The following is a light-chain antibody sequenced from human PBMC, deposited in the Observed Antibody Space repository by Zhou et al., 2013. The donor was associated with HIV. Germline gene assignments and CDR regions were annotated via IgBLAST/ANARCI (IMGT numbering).Light chain of an antibody. CDR2: GAS. Sequence: EIVMTQSPATLSVSPGEGATLSCRASQSVSTNLAWYQQKPGQAPRLLIYGASTRATGIPARFSGSGSWTEFTLTISTMQSEDFAVYYCQQYHNWPPALTFGGGTEVEIK. CDR1: QSVSTN. CDR3: QQYHNWPPALT. V-gene: IGKV3-15*01. J-gene: IGKJ4*01.